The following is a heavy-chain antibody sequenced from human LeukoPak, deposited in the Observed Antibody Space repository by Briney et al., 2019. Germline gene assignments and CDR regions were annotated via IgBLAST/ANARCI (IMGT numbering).Heavy chain of an antibody. D-gene: IGHD5-24*01. J-gene: IGHJ1*01. CDR2: IYTSGST. CDR1: GDSISGGSYY. Sequence: SSETLSLTCSVSGDSISGGSYYWNWIRQPAGKGLEWIGLIYTSGSTNYNPSLKSRVTILLDTSKNQFSLRLNSVTAADTAVYFCARQFQYWGQGTLVTVSS. V-gene: IGHV4-61*02. CDR3: ARQFQY.